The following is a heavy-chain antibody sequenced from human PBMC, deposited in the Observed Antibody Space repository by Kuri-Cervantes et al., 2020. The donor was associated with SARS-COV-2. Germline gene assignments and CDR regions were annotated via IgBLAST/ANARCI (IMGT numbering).Heavy chain of an antibody. J-gene: IGHJ4*02. D-gene: IGHD3-3*01. Sequence: CAVYGGSFSGYYWSWIRQPPGKGLEWIGEINHSGSTNYNPSLKSRVTISVDTSKNQFSLKLSSVTAADTAVYYCARAYYYDFWSGYGAFDYWGQGTLVTVSP. V-gene: IGHV4-34*01. CDR1: GGSFSGYY. CDR3: ARAYYYDFWSGYGAFDY. CDR2: INHSGST.